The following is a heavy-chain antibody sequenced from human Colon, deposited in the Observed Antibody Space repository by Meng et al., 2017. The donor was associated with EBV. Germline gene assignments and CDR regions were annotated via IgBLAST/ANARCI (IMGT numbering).Heavy chain of an antibody. CDR2: INHSGST. CDR1: GGSFSGYY. V-gene: IGHV4-34*01. CDR3: ARGPGGSYYLYYFDY. D-gene: IGHD1-26*01. Sequence: QGQSQQWVAGLLKPSETLSLTCAVYGGSFSGYYWSWIRQPPEKGLEWIGEINHSGSTNYNPSLKSRVTISVDTSKKQFSLKLSSVTAADTAVYYCARGPGGSYYLYYFDYWGQGTLVTVSS. J-gene: IGHJ4*02.